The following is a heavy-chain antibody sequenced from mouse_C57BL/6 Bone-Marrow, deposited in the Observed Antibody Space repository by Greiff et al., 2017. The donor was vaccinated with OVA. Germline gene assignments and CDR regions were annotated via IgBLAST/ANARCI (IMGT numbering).Heavy chain of an antibody. CDR2: ISSGSSTI. J-gene: IGHJ1*03. D-gene: IGHD1-1*01. CDR3: ALYYGSSYWYFDV. CDR1: GFTFSDYG. V-gene: IGHV5-17*01. Sequence: EVQLVESGGGLVKPGGSLKLSCAASGFTFSDYGMHWVRQAPEQGLEWVAYISSGSSTIYYADTVKGRFTISRDNAKNTLFLQMTSLRSEDTAMYYCALYYGSSYWYFDVWGTGTTVTVSS.